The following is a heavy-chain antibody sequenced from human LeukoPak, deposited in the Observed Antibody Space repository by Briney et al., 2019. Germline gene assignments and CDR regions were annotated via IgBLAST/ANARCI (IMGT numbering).Heavy chain of an antibody. CDR1: GFTFSTYY. J-gene: IGHJ4*02. Sequence: KSGGSLRLSCAASGFTFSTYYMNWVRQAPGKGLEWVSSISSGSSYIYYADSVKGRFTISRDNAKNSLYLQMNGLRAEDTAVYYCARGESWLDYWGQGTLVTVSS. CDR3: ARGESWLDY. D-gene: IGHD6-13*01. V-gene: IGHV3-21*01. CDR2: ISSGSSYI.